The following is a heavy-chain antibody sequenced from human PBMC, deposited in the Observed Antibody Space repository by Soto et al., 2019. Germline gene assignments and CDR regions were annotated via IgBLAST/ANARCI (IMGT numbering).Heavy chain of an antibody. Sequence: SETLSLTCTVSGGSISSGGYYWSWIRQHPGKGLEWIGYIYYSGSTYYNPSLKSRVTISVDTSKNQFSLKLSSVTAADTAVYYCARGRGIAAADFDYWGQGTLVTVAS. J-gene: IGHJ4*02. CDR1: GGSISSGGYY. V-gene: IGHV4-31*03. CDR3: ARGRGIAAADFDY. D-gene: IGHD6-13*01. CDR2: IYYSGST.